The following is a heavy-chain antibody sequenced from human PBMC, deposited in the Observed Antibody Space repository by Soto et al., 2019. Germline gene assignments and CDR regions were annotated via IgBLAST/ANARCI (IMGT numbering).Heavy chain of an antibody. J-gene: IGHJ5*02. Sequence: SETLSLTCTVSGGSISSGGYYWSWIRQHPGKGLEWIGYIYYSGSTYYDPSLKSRVTISVDTSKNQFSLKLSSVTAADTAVYYCARVVPVLGFDPWGQGTLVTVSS. CDR1: GGSISSGGYY. CDR2: IYYSGST. V-gene: IGHV4-31*03. CDR3: ARVVPVLGFDP. D-gene: IGHD6-6*01.